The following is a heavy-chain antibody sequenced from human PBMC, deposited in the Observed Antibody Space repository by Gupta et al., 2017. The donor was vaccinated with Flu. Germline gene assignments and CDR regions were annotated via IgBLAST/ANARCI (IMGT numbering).Heavy chain of an antibody. CDR2: IATDGSVK. J-gene: IGHJ4*02. CDR1: GFTFWSFR. D-gene: IGHD5-24*01. Sequence: EVPLVESGGGLFQPGGCLSLSVAASGFTFWSFRMDLFRQAPGKGLEWVAKIATDGSVKNYADSVKGRFTISRDNAKDSVYLQMNSLRVDDSAVYYCARNRGWQQFDYWGQGALVTVSS. CDR3: ARNRGWQQFDY. V-gene: IGHV3-7*01.